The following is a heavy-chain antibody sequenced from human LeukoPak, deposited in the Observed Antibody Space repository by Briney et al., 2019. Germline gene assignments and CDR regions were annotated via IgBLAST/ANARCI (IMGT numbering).Heavy chain of an antibody. CDR2: ISGSGGST. CDR3: AKDPSYQLLTNYFDY. V-gene: IGHV3-23*01. Sequence: GGSLRLSCAASGFTFSSYAMSWVRQAPGKGLEWVSAISGSGGSTYYADPVKGRFTISRDNSKNTLYLQMNSLRAEDTAVYYCAKDPSYQLLTNYFDYWGQGTLVTVSS. J-gene: IGHJ4*02. D-gene: IGHD2-2*01. CDR1: GFTFSSYA.